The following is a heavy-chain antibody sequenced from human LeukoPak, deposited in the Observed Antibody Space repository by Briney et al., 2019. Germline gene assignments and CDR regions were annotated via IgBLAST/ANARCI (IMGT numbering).Heavy chain of an antibody. J-gene: IGHJ4*02. Sequence: ASVKVSCKASGYTFTGYYMHWVRQAPGQGLEWMGWINPNSGGTNYAQKFQGRVTMTRDTSISTAYMELSRLRSDDPAVYYCARDLSRGYYGSGSYHDYWGQGTLVTVSS. CDR3: ARDLSRGYYGSGSYHDY. V-gene: IGHV1-2*02. D-gene: IGHD3-10*01. CDR1: GYTFTGYY. CDR2: INPNSGGT.